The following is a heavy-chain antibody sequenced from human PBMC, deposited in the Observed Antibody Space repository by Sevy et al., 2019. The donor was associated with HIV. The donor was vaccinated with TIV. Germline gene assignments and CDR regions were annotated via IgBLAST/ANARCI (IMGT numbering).Heavy chain of an antibody. CDR3: GRAQGLCVVEGWYCGSVNGLDV. Sequence: GGSLRLSCAASGFTFNDYAMHWVRQVPGKGLEWVSGVSWNSGARGYADSVKGRFTISRDKVKNFLNLQMKSLRVEDTALYYCGRAQGLCVVEGWYCGSVNGLDVWGQGTMVTVSS. CDR1: GFTFNDYA. CDR2: VSWNSGAR. V-gene: IGHV3-9*01. D-gene: IGHD6-19*01. J-gene: IGHJ3*01.